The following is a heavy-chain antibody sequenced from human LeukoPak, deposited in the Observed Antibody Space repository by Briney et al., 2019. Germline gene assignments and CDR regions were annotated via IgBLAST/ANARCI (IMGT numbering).Heavy chain of an antibody. CDR2: IYHSGST. V-gene: IGHV4-38-2*02. J-gene: IGHJ6*03. D-gene: IGHD5-18*01. CDR1: GYSISSGYY. CDR3: ARIVGSWGYSYGYLAYMDV. Sequence: SETLSLTCTVSGYSISSGYYWGWIRQPPGKGLEWIGSIYHSGSTYYNPSLKSRVTISVDTSKNQFSLKLSSVTAADTAVYYCARIVGSWGYSYGYLAYMDVWGKGTTVTVSS.